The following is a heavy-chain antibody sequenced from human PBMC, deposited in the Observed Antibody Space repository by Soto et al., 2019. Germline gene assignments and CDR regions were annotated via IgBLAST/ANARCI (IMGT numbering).Heavy chain of an antibody. CDR2: IYYSGST. CDR1: GGSISSSSYY. Sequence: QLQLQESGPGLVKPSETLSLTCTVSGGSISSSSYYWGWIRQPPGKGLEWIGSIYYSGSTYYNPSLKRRVTISVDTSKNQFSLKLSSVTAADTAVYYCARQGIAVAGPGAFDYWGQGTLVTVSS. V-gene: IGHV4-39*01. CDR3: ARQGIAVAGPGAFDY. J-gene: IGHJ4*02. D-gene: IGHD6-19*01.